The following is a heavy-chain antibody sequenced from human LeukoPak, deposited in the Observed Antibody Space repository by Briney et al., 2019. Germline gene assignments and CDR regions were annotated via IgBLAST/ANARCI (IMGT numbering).Heavy chain of an antibody. CDR2: ISAYNGNT. J-gene: IGHJ4*02. V-gene: IGHV1-18*01. CDR1: GYTFTSYG. Sequence: ASVKVSCKASGYTFTSYGISWVRQAPGQGLEWMGWISAYNGNTNYAQKLQGRVTMTTDTSTSTAYMELRSLRSDDTAVYYCARASAYYYGSGSFPNFDYWGQGTLVTVSS. CDR3: ARASAYYYGSGSFPNFDY. D-gene: IGHD3-10*01.